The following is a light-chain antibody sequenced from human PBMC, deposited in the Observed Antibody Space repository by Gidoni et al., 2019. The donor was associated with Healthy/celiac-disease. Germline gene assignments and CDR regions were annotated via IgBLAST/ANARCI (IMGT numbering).Light chain of an antibody. V-gene: IGLV2-14*01. CDR1: SSDVGGHNY. CDR2: EVS. J-gene: IGLJ2*01. Sequence: QSALTQAASVSGAPGQAITISCTGTSSDVGGHNYVSWYQQHPGKAPKLMIYEVSNRPSGVSNRFSGSQSGNTASLTISGLQAEDEADYYCSSYTSSSTLVFGGGTKLTVL. CDR3: SSYTSSSTLV.